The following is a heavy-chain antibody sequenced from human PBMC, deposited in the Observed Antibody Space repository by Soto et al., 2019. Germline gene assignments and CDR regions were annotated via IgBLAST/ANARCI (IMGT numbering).Heavy chain of an antibody. D-gene: IGHD3-10*01. V-gene: IGHV4-59*01. Sequence: PSETLSLTCAVSCGSISTYSWSWIRQPPGKGLEWIGYIYYSGGVNYNPSLKSRITISVDTSKNQFSLKLSSVTAADTAVYYCARDLYGSGNPFDYWGQGILVTVSS. CDR1: CGSISTYS. CDR2: IYYSGGV. J-gene: IGHJ4*02. CDR3: ARDLYGSGNPFDY.